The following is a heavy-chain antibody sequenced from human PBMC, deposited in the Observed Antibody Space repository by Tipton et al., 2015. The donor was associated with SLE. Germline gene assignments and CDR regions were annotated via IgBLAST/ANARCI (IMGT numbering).Heavy chain of an antibody. Sequence: TLSLTCTVSSGSISSGSYYWTWIRQPAGKGLEWIGHIYTNGGTNYDPSLKSRVTISVDTSKNQFSLNLSSVTAADTAVYYCARDRMDYWNAFNVWGQGTMVTVSS. CDR1: SGSISSGSYY. J-gene: IGHJ3*01. D-gene: IGHD3/OR15-3a*01. V-gene: IGHV4-61*09. CDR3: ARDRMDYWNAFNV. CDR2: IYTNGGT.